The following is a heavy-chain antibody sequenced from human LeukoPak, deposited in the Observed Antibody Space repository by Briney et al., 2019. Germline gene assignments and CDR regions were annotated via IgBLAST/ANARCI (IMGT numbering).Heavy chain of an antibody. Sequence: LRLSCAASGFTFSSYGMHWVRQAPGKGLEWIGSIYYSGSTYYNPSLKSRVTISVDTSKNQFSLKLSSVTAADTAVYYCAREGGYYDILTGPDYWGQETLVTVSS. V-gene: IGHV4-39*07. CDR2: IYYSGST. CDR3: AREGGYYDILTGPDY. D-gene: IGHD3-9*01. CDR1: GFTFSSYG. J-gene: IGHJ4*02.